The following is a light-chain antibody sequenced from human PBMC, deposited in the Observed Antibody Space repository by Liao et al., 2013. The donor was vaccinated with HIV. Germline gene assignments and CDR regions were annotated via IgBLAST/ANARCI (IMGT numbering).Light chain of an antibody. Sequence: SYELTQPPSVSVSPGQTARITCTGDALPKQFAYWYRQKPGQAPVVVMYKDTERPSGIPERFSGSSSGTRVTLTISGVQAEDEADYYCQSADSSGTYVLFGGGTKLTVL. CDR2: KDT. CDR1: ALPKQF. J-gene: IGLJ2*01. CDR3: QSADSSGTYVL. V-gene: IGLV3-25*03.